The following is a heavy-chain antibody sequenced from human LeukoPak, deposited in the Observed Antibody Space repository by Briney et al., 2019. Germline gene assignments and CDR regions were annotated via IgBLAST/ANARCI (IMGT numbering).Heavy chain of an antibody. J-gene: IGHJ6*03. CDR1: GGTFSSYA. CDR3: ARSGVTVAVKYYYYRDV. V-gene: IGHV1-69*06. CDR2: IIPIFGTA. Sequence: GASVKVSCKASGGTFSSYAISWVRQAPGQGLEWMGGIIPIFGTANYAQKFQGRVTITADKSTSTAYMELSSLRSEDTAVYHCARSGVTVAVKYYYYRDVGGKGTTVTVSS. D-gene: IGHD6-19*01.